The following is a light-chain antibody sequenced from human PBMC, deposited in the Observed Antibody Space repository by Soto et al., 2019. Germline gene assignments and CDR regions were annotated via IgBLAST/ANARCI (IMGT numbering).Light chain of an antibody. CDR3: QQYNVYSYT. Sequence: DIQMTQSPSTLSASLGDTVTITCRASQGISNYLAWYQQKPGKAPKLLIYDASSLESGVPSRFSGSGSGTEFTLTISSLQPDDFATYYCQQYNVYSYTFGQGTKLDIK. CDR1: QGISNY. J-gene: IGKJ2*01. CDR2: DAS. V-gene: IGKV1-5*01.